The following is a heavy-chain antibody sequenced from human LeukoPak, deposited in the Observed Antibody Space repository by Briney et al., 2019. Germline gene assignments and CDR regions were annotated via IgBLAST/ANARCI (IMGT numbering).Heavy chain of an antibody. CDR3: ARGLYSSGWSDADF. CDR2: VSHDGGNE. V-gene: IGHV3-30*03. D-gene: IGHD6-19*01. J-gene: IGHJ4*02. Sequence: GGSLRLSCAASGSIFSNYAMHWVRQAPGKGLEWVAVVSHDGGNEHYADSVKGRFTISRDNSRNTLYLQVYSLRAEDSGLYYCARGLYSSGWSDADFWGQGTLVTVSS. CDR1: GSIFSNYA.